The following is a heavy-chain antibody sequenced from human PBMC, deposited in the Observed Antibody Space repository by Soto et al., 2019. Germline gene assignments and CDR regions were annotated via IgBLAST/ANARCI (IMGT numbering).Heavy chain of an antibody. Sequence: SVKVSCKASGGTFSSYAISWVRQAPGQGLEWMGGIIPIFGTANYAQKFQGRVTITADESTSTAYMELSSLRSEDTAVYYCAGGSPAPQIVVVTAYWFDPWGQGTLVTVSS. CDR3: AGGSPAPQIVVVTAYWFDP. CDR1: GGTFSSYA. J-gene: IGHJ5*02. D-gene: IGHD2-21*02. V-gene: IGHV1-69*13. CDR2: IIPIFGTA.